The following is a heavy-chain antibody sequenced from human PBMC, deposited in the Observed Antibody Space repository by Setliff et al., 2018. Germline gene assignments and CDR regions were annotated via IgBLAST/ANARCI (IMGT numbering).Heavy chain of an antibody. D-gene: IGHD3-22*01. V-gene: IGHV1-24*01. CDR2: FDAEDGET. CDR3: AIIRPDSSGFALYYYYMDV. Sequence: ASVKVSCKVSGYTLSELFMHWVRQAPGKGLEWMGGFDAEDGETIYAQKFQGRVTMTEDTSTATAYMELSGLRYEDTALYYCAIIRPDSSGFALYYYYMDVWGKGTTVTVSS. CDR1: GYTLSELF. J-gene: IGHJ6*03.